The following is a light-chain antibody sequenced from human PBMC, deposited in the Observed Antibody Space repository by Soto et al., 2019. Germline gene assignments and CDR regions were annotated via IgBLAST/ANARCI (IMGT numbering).Light chain of an antibody. V-gene: IGKV1-5*01. J-gene: IGKJ3*01. CDR3: QLYRRNTWS. CDR1: QSVGAW. Sequence: IQMTQSPSSLSASVGDRVTISGLASQSVGAWVAWYQQKPGKAPKLLIYGASNLESGVPSRFSGSGSGTEFTLTITSLQPDDFATYFCQLYRRNTWSFGPVSIVDIK. CDR2: GAS.